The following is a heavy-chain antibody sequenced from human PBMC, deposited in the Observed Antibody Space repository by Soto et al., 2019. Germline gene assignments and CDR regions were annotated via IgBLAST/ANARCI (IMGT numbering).Heavy chain of an antibody. V-gene: IGHV3-23*01. CDR3: VKDPSGGYCSSTTCFY. CDR1: GFTFSSYA. D-gene: IGHD2-2*03. Sequence: SXRLSFAAPGFTFSSYAMSWVRQAPGKVLEWVSAIGTSAGSTFYADSVRGRFTISRDNSIKTVYLQMNSLRAEDTAVYYCVKDPSGGYCSSTTCFYWGQGTLVTVSS. J-gene: IGHJ4*02. CDR2: IGTSAGST.